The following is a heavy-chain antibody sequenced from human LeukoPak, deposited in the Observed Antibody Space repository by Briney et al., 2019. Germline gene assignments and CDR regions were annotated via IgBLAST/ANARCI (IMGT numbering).Heavy chain of an antibody. CDR1: GGTFSSYA. J-gene: IGHJ4*02. D-gene: IGHD3-16*01. CDR2: IIPIFGTA. CDR3: ALGKKTAYFDY. V-gene: IGHV1-69*05. Sequence: ASVKVSCKASGGTFSSYAISWVRQAPGQGLEWMGGIIPIFGTANYAQKFQGRVTITTDESTSTAYMELSSLRSEDTAVYHCALGKKTAYFDYWGQGTLVTVSS.